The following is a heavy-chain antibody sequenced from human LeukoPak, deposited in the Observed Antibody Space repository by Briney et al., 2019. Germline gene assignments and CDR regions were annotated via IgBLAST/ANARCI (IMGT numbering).Heavy chain of an antibody. V-gene: IGHV3-48*01. CDR3: ARDLGYCSSTSCYRDWNWFDP. Sequence: GGSLRLSCAASGFTFSSYSMNWVRQAPGKGVEWVSYISSSSSTIYYADSVKGRFTISRDNAKNSLYLQMNSLRAEDTAVYYCARDLGYCSSTSCYRDWNWFDPWGQGTLVTVSS. CDR1: GFTFSSYS. D-gene: IGHD2-2*02. CDR2: ISSSSSTI. J-gene: IGHJ5*02.